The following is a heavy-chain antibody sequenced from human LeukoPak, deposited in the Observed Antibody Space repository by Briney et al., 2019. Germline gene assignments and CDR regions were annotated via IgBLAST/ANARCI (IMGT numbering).Heavy chain of an antibody. CDR2: INTNSGGT. Sequence: ASVKVSCKASGCTFTCYYMHWVRQAPAQGLEWMGWINTNSGGTNYAQKFQGRVTMTRDTSISKAYMELSRLRSDDTAVYYCARGELRSGGSCYIIDYWGQGTLVTVSS. D-gene: IGHD2-15*01. CDR3: ARGELRSGGSCYIIDY. CDR1: GCTFTCYY. V-gene: IGHV1-2*02. J-gene: IGHJ4*02.